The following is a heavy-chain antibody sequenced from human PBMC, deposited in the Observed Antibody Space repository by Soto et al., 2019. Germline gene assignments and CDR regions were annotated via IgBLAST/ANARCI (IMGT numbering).Heavy chain of an antibody. V-gene: IGHV3-7*01. CDR1: GFTFSSYW. CDR2: IKQDGSEK. D-gene: IGHD2-2*01. CDR3: ARDQGSSTSNYYYYYGMDV. J-gene: IGHJ6*02. Sequence: GGSLRLSCAASGFTFSSYWMSWVRQAPGKGLEWVANIKQDGSEKYYVDSVKGRFTISRDNAKNSLYLQMNSLRAEDTAVYYCARDQGSSTSNYYYYYGMDVWGQGTTVTVSS.